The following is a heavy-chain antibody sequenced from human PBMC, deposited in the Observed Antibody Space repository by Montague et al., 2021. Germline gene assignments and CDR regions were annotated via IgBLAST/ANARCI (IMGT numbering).Heavy chain of an antibody. CDR1: GGSISSSSYY. D-gene: IGHD5-24*01. CDR3: ASSSGGRGLHSYFDY. J-gene: IGHJ4*02. CDR2: IYYSGST. V-gene: IGHV4-39*01. Sequence: SETLSLTCTVSGGSISSSSYYWGWIRQPPGKGLEWIGSIYYSGSTYYNPSLKSRVTISVDTSKNQFSLKLSSVTAADTAVYYCASSSGGRGLHSYFDYWGQGTLVTVSS.